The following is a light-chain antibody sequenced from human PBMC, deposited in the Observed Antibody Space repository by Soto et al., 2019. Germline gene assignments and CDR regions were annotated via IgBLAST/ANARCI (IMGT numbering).Light chain of an antibody. J-gene: IGLJ2*01. Sequence: SYEPTQPPSVSVAPGKTARITCGGDNIGSKSVHWYQQKPGQAPVLVIDYDSDRPSGIPERFSGSNSGNTATLTISRVEAGDEADYYCQVWDSSSDHVVFGGGTKLTVL. V-gene: IGLV3-21*04. CDR2: YDS. CDR3: QVWDSSSDHVV. CDR1: NIGSKS.